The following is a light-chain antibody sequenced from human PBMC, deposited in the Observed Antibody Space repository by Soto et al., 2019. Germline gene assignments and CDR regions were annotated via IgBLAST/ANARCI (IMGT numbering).Light chain of an antibody. CDR3: SSYASSNSYV. J-gene: IGLJ1*01. V-gene: IGLV2-8*01. CDR2: EVN. Sequence: QSALTQPPSASGPPGQSVTISCTGTSSDVGGYNYVSWYQQHPGKAPKLMIYEVNKRPSGVLDSFSGSQSGNTAPLTVSGLQAEDEADYYCSSYASSNSYVFGTGTTVTVL. CDR1: SSDVGGYNY.